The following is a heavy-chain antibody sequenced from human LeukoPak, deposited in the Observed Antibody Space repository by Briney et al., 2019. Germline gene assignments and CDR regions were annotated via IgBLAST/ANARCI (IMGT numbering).Heavy chain of an antibody. V-gene: IGHV3-7*03. CDR3: VKGRGYSTFDY. Sequence: GGSLRLSCAASGFTFSSSAMSWVRQAPGKGLEWVANMNQDGSERNYVDSVKGRLTISRDNAKGSLYLQMNGLRAEDTAVYFCVKGRGYSTFDYWGQGTLVTVSS. J-gene: IGHJ4*02. CDR1: GFTFSSSA. CDR2: MNQDGSER. D-gene: IGHD4-23*01.